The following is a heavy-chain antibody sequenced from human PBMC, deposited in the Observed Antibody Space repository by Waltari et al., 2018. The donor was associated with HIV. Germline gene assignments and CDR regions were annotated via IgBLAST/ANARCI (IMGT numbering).Heavy chain of an antibody. V-gene: IGHV1-2*02. CDR3: ARVPQGRLGELSTYYFDY. CDR1: GYPFSDHY. D-gene: IGHD3-16*01. CDR2: INPNSGGT. Sequence: QVQLVQSGAVVKKPGASVKVSCKTPGYPFSDHYLHCMRQAPGQGPEWMGWINPNSGGTNYAQRFQDRVTLTRDTHISTVFMDLSRLASDDTAVYYCARVPQGRLGELSTYYFDYWGQGSLVIVSS. J-gene: IGHJ4*02.